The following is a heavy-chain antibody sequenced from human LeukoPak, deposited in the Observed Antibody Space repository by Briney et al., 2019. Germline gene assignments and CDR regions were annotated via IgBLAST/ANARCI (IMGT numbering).Heavy chain of an antibody. CDR1: GFTFSSSA. D-gene: IGHD2-15*01. CDR2: ISNNGGYT. Sequence: GGSLRLSCAASGFTFSSSAMSWVRRAPGKGLEWVSAISNNGGYTYYADSVQGRFTISRDNSKSTLCLQMNSLRAEDTAEYYCAKQLGYCSDGSCYFPYWGQGTLVTVSS. CDR3: AKQLGYCSDGSCYFPY. J-gene: IGHJ4*02. V-gene: IGHV3-23*01.